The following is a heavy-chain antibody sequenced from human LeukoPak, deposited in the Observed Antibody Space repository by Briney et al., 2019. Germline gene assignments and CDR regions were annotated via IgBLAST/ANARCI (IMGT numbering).Heavy chain of an antibody. CDR2: VAFDGSNE. CDR3: ARVGAAVTTSSFYYGMDV. V-gene: IGHV3-33*05. J-gene: IGHJ6*02. CDR1: GFTFSNYG. Sequence: GGSLRLSCAASGFTFSNYGMHWVRQGPGKGLEWVAVVAFDGSNEYYADSVKGRFTISRDNSKNTLYLQTNSLRAQDTAVYYCARVGAAVTTSSFYYGMDVWGQGTTVTVSS. D-gene: IGHD4-17*01.